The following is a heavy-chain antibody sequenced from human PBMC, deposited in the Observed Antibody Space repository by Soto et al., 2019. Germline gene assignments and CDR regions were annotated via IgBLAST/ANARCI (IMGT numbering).Heavy chain of an antibody. V-gene: IGHV4-59*01. J-gene: IGHJ4*02. CDR1: DGPISYYY. Sequence: QVQLQESGPGLVKPSETLSLTCTVSDGPISYYYWSWIRQPPGKGLEWIAYIHHSGSTDYNPSLKSRVTISLDTSKNQFSLKLSSVTAADTAVYYCAREVRYSGYFDFWGQGTLVTVSS. CDR3: AREVRYSGYFDF. CDR2: IHHSGST. D-gene: IGHD1-26*01.